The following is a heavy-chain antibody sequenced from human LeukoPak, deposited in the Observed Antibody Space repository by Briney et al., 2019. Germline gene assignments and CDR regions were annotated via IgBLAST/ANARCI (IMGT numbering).Heavy chain of an antibody. CDR3: AKGVRITMIRGAFDI. J-gene: IGHJ3*02. D-gene: IGHD3-10*01. V-gene: IGHV3-9*01. CDR2: ISWNSGSI. Sequence: GGSLRLSCAASGFTFDDYAMHWVRQAPGKGLEWVSGISWNSGSIAYADSVKGRFTISRDNAKNSLYLQMNSLRPEDTALYYCAKGVRITMIRGAFDIWGQGTMVTVSS. CDR1: GFTFDDYA.